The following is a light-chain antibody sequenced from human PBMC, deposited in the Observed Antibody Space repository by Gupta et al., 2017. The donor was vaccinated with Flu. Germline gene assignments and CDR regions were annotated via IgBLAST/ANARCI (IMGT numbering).Light chain of an antibody. CDR1: SSDVGGYNY. Sequence: QSALTQPPSASGSPGQSVTISCTGTSSDVGGYNYVSWYQQHPGKAPKRMIYEVSKRPSGVPDRFSGSKSGNTASLTVSGLQAEDEADYYCSSYAGSNKLVFGGGTKLTGL. CDR2: EVS. V-gene: IGLV2-8*01. CDR3: SSYAGSNKLV. J-gene: IGLJ2*01.